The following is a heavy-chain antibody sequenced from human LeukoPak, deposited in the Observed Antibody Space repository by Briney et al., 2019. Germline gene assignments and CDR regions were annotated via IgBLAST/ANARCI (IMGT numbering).Heavy chain of an antibody. Sequence: GGSLRLSCAASGFTFSSYWVTWVRQAPGKGLEWVANIKQDGSEKYYVDSVKGRFTISRDNAKNSLYLQMNSLRVEDTAVYYCARKCSGGGCSSNYGMDVWGQGTTVTVSS. CDR1: GFTFSSYW. CDR2: IKQDGSEK. V-gene: IGHV3-7*03. D-gene: IGHD2-15*01. CDR3: ARKCSGGGCSSNYGMDV. J-gene: IGHJ6*02.